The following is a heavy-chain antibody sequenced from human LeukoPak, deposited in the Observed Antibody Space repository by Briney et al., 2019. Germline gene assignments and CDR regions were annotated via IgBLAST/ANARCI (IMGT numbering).Heavy chain of an antibody. J-gene: IGHJ4*02. V-gene: IGHV3-11*01. D-gene: IGHD2-8*01. Sequence: GGSLRLSCAASGFTFSDYYMSWIRQAPGKGLEWVSYISSSGSTIYYADSVKGRFTISRDNAKNSLYLQMNSLRAEDTAVYYCARMDCTNGVCYVFDYWGQGTLVTVSS. CDR1: GFTFSDYY. CDR3: ARMDCTNGVCYVFDY. CDR2: ISSSGSTI.